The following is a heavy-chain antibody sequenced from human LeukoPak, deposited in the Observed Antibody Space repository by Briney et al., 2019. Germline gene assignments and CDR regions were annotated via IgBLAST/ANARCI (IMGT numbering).Heavy chain of an antibody. CDR3: ARGPFGNRFGERWFDP. J-gene: IGHJ5*02. CDR2: INHSGST. D-gene: IGHD3-10*01. Sequence: SSETLSLTCAVYGGSFSGYYWSWLRQPPGKGLEWLGEINHSGSTNYNPSLKSRVTISLDTSKNQSSLKWSSVTAAETAVYYCARGPFGNRFGERWFDPWGQGTLVTVSS. V-gene: IGHV4-34*01. CDR1: GGSFSGYY.